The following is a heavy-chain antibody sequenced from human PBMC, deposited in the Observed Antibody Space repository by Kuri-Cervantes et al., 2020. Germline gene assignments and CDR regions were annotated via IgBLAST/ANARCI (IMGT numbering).Heavy chain of an antibody. CDR1: GGSFSGYY. Sequence: GSLRLSCAVYGGSFSGYYWSWIRQPPGKGLEWIGEINHSGSTNYNPSLKSRVTISVDTSKNQFSLKLSSVTAADTAVYYCARAQSRTYYYDSGGWSRPIDYWGQGTLVTVSS. V-gene: IGHV4-34*01. J-gene: IGHJ4*02. D-gene: IGHD3-22*01. CDR3: ARAQSRTYYYDSGGWSRPIDY. CDR2: INHSGST.